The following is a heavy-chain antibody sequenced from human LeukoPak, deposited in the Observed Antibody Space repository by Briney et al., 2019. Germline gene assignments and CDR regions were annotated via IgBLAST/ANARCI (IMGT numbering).Heavy chain of an antibody. CDR1: GFTFSSYG. V-gene: IGHV3-48*02. Sequence: LAGGSLRLSCAASGFTFSSYGMNWVRQAPGKGLEWVSYISSSSSTIHYADSVKGRFTISRDNAKNSLYLQMNSLRDEDTAVYYCARGRGCSSMSCYPDYWGQGTLVTVSS. D-gene: IGHD2-2*01. CDR2: ISSSSSTI. CDR3: ARGRGCSSMSCYPDY. J-gene: IGHJ4*02.